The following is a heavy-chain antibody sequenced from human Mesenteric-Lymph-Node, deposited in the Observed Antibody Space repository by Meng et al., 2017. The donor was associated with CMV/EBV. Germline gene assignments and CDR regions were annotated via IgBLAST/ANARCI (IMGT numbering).Heavy chain of an antibody. CDR1: GFTCSSYA. V-gene: IGHV3-30-3*01. D-gene: IGHD6-13*01. J-gene: IGHJ4*02. CDR3: ARGIAAGDDY. Sequence: LSCAASGFTCSSYAMHWVRQAPGKGLEWVAVISYDGSNKYYADSVKGRFTISRDNSKNTLYLQMNSLRAEDTAVYYCARGIAAGDDYWGQGTLVTVSS. CDR2: ISYDGSNK.